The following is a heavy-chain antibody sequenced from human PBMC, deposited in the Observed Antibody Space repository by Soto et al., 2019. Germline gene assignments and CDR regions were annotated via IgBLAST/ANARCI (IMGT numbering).Heavy chain of an antibody. V-gene: IGHV4-34*01. D-gene: IGHD3-22*01. Sequence: SETLSLTCAVYGGSFSGYYWTWIRQPPGTGLEWIGEINHSGSTNYNPSLKSRVTISVDTSKNQFSLKLTSVTAEDTAVYYCAKSTIPLKYYYDSSGYYPFDYWGQGTLVTVSS. CDR2: INHSGST. CDR3: AKSTIPLKYYYDSSGYYPFDY. CDR1: GGSFSGYY. J-gene: IGHJ4*02.